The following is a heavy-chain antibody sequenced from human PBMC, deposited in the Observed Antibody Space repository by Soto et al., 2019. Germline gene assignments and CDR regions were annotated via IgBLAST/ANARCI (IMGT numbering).Heavy chain of an antibody. J-gene: IGHJ4*02. CDR1: GFTFSSYG. Sequence: QVQLVESGGGVVQPGRSLRLSCAASGFTFSSYGMHWVRQAPGKGLEWVAVIWYDGSNKYYADSMKGRFTISRDNSKNTLYLQMNSLRAEDTAVYYCARALKGSWYDVWGQGTLVTVSS. CDR2: IWYDGSNK. CDR3: ARALKGSWYDV. D-gene: IGHD6-13*01. V-gene: IGHV3-33*01.